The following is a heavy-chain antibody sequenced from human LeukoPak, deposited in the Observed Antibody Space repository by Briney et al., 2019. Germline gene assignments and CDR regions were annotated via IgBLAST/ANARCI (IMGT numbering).Heavy chain of an antibody. Sequence: SETLSLTCTVSGGSISSYYWSWIRQPAGKGLEWIGRIYTSGSTNYNPSLKSRVTISVDTSKNQFSLKLSSVTAADTAVYYCARAPRGGPDRYYYMDVWGKGTTVTVSS. CDR2: IYTSGST. V-gene: IGHV4-4*07. D-gene: IGHD1-14*01. CDR3: ARAPRGGPDRYYYMDV. CDR1: GGSISSYY. J-gene: IGHJ6*03.